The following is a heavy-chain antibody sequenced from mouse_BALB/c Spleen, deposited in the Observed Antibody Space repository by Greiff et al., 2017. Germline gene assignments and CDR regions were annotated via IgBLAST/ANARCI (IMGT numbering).Heavy chain of an antibody. CDR3: AGDRFGRLLWLRRD. CDR2: ITHSGET. V-gene: IGHV12-3*02. D-gene: IGHD2-2*01. Sequence: QVQLKESGPGLVKPSQSLFLACSITGFPITSGYYWIWIRQSPGKPLEWMGYITHSGETFYNPSLQSPISITRETSKNQFFLQLNSVTTEDTAMYYCAGDRFGRLLWLRRDWGQGTSVTVSS. CDR1: GFPITSGYY. J-gene: IGHJ4*01.